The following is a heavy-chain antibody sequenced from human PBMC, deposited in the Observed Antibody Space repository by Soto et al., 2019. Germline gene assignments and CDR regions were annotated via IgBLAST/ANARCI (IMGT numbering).Heavy chain of an antibody. J-gene: IGHJ3*02. CDR2: INHGGST. CDR3: AGAIRSSWNDAFHI. CDR1: GASFSNYY. Sequence: LSLTCAVYGASFSNYYWSWLRQPPGKGLEWIGEINHGGSTNYNPSLKSRVTMSIDTHKTQLSLKLTSVTAADTAIYYCAGAIRSSWNDAFHIWGQGTMVTASS. D-gene: IGHD6-13*01. V-gene: IGHV4-34*01.